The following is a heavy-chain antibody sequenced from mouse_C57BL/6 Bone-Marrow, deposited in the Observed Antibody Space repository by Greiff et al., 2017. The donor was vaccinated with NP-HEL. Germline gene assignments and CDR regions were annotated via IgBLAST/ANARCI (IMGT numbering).Heavy chain of an antibody. V-gene: IGHV1-15*01. CDR2: IDPETGGT. J-gene: IGHJ4*01. CDR1: GYTFTDYE. D-gene: IGHD2-2*01. CDR3: TRRLRRVYAMDY. Sequence: VKLMESGAELVRPGASVTLSCKASGYTFTDYEMHWVKQTPVHGLEWIGAIDPETGGTAYNQKFKGKAILTADKSSSTAYMELRSLTSEDSAFYYCTRRLRRVYAMDYWGQGTSVTVSS.